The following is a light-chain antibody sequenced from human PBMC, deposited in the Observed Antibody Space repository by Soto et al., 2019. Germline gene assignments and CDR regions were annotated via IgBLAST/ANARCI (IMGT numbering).Light chain of an antibody. CDR2: DAS. Sequence: EIVLTQSPGTLSLSPGERATLSCRASQSVSNNYLAWYQQKPGQAPRLLIYDASNRATGIPARFSGSGSGTDFTLTISSLEPEDFAVYYCQQRSNWPKTFGQGTRLEIK. V-gene: IGKV3-11*01. CDR3: QQRSNWPKT. J-gene: IGKJ5*01. CDR1: QSVSNNY.